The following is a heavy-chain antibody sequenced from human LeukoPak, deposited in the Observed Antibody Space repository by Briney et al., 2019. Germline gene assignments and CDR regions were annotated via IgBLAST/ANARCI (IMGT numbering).Heavy chain of an antibody. V-gene: IGHV3-48*01. CDR3: AREGTFYGMDV. D-gene: IGHD3-16*01. J-gene: IGHJ6*02. CDR1: GFTFSSYS. CDR2: ISSSSSTI. Sequence: PGGSLRLSCAASGFTFSSYSMNWVRQAPGKGLEWVSYISSSSSTIYYADSVKGRFTISRDNAKNSLYLQMNSLRAEDTAVYYCAREGTFYGMDVWGQGTTVTVSS.